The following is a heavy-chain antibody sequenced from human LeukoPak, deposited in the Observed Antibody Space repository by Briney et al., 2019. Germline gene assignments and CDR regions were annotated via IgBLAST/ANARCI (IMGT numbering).Heavy chain of an antibody. CDR1: GFTFSDYY. D-gene: IGHD6-13*01. CDR2: IYHNGDT. Sequence: GSLRLSCAASGFTFSDYYMSWIRQPPGKGLEWTGTIYHNGDTYYNPSLKSRVTISLDTSKNHFSLRVNSVTAADTAVYSCGSLAAGEYFHHWGQGTLVTVSS. CDR3: GSLAAGEYFHH. J-gene: IGHJ1*01. V-gene: IGHV4-34*01.